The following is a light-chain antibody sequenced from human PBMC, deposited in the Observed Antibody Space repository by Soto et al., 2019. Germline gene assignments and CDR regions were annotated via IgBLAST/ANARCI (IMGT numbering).Light chain of an antibody. J-gene: IGKJ5*01. CDR1: ERLSSVY. Sequence: EIVLTQSPGTLSLSPAEISTLSCRSSERLSSVYLAWYQQRPGQPPRLLIYGASNRATGIPDRFSGSGSGTDFTLIINRLEPEDVAIYYCQQYGGSPRITFGQGTRLEIK. V-gene: IGKV3-20*01. CDR2: GAS. CDR3: QQYGGSPRIT.